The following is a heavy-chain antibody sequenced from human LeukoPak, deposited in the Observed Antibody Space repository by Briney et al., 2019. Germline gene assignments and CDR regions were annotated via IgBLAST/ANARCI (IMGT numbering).Heavy chain of an antibody. CDR2: IYYSGST. CDR3: ARHIPYYYYYYMDV. V-gene: IGHV4-39*01. CDR1: GGSISSSSYY. Sequence: SETLSLTSTVSGGSISSSSYYWGWIRQPPGKGLEWIGSIYYSGSTYYNPSLKSRATISVDTSENQFSLKLSSVTAADTAVYYCARHIPYYYYYYMDVWGKGTTVTVSS. J-gene: IGHJ6*03.